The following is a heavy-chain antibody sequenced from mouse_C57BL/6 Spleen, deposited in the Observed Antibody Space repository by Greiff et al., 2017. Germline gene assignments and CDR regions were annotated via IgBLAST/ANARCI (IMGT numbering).Heavy chain of an antibody. Sequence: EVMLVESGGGLVQPGGSLKLSCAASGFTFSDYYMYWVRQTPEKRLEWVAYISNGGGSTYYPDTVKGRFTISRDNAKNTLYLQMSRLKSEDTAMYYCARHDYDYDGAMDYWGQGTSVTVSS. J-gene: IGHJ4*01. D-gene: IGHD2-4*01. CDR1: GFTFSDYY. V-gene: IGHV5-12*01. CDR2: ISNGGGST. CDR3: ARHDYDYDGAMDY.